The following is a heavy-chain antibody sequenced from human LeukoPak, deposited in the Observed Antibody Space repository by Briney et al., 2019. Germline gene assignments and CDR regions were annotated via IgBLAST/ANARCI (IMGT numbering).Heavy chain of an antibody. CDR1: GYTFTSYY. Sequence: ASVKVSCKASGYTFTSYYMHWVRQAPGQGLEWMGIINPSGGSTSYAQKFQGRVTMTRDTSTSTVYMELSSLRAEDTAVYYCATDSPETAAFDYWGQGTLVTVSS. CDR3: ATDSPETAAFDY. J-gene: IGHJ4*02. D-gene: IGHD1-1*01. V-gene: IGHV1-46*01. CDR2: INPSGGST.